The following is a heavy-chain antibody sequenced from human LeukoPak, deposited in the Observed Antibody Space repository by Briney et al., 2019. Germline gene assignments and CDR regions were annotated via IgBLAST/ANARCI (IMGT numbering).Heavy chain of an antibody. D-gene: IGHD4-17*01. CDR1: GFTFSSYA. V-gene: IGHV3-30*04. J-gene: IGHJ4*02. CDR3: AKPVSYGDHYFDY. Sequence: GRSLRLSCAASGFTFSSYAMHWVRQAPGKGLEWVAVISYDGSNKYYADSVKGRFTISRDNSKNTLYLQMNSLRAEDTAVYYCAKPVSYGDHYFDYWGQGTLVTVSS. CDR2: ISYDGSNK.